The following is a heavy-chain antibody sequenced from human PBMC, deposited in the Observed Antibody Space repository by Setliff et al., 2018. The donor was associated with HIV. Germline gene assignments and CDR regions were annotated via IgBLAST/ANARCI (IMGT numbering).Heavy chain of an antibody. CDR3: ARAPPRITIFGVVVSSDYYNYYMDV. CDR1: GYTFTNYA. J-gene: IGHJ6*03. Sequence: ASVKVSCKASGYTFTNYAMNWVRQAPGQGLEWMGWINTNTGNPTYAQGFTGRFVFSLDASVSTAFLQISSLQAEDTAVYYCARAPPRITIFGVVVSSDYYNYYMDVWGKGTTVTVSS. V-gene: IGHV7-4-1*02. CDR2: INTNTGNP. D-gene: IGHD3-3*01.